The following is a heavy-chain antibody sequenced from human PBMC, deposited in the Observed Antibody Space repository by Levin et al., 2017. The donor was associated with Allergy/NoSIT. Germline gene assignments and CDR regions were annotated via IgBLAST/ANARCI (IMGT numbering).Heavy chain of an antibody. D-gene: IGHD1-26*01. CDR3: AKGLFGGATPQYFQH. CDR1: GFTFSSYA. CDR2: ISGSGGST. J-gene: IGHJ1*01. V-gene: IGHV3-23*01. Sequence: GESLKISCAASGFTFSSYAMNWVRQAPGKGLEWVSAISGSGGSTYYADSVKGRFTISRDNSKNTLYLLMNSLRAEDTAVYYCAKGLFGGATPQYFQHWGQGTLVTVSS.